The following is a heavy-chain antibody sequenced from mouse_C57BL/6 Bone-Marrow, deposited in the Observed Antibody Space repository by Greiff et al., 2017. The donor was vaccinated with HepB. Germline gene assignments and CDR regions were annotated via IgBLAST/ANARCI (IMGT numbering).Heavy chain of an antibody. J-gene: IGHJ3*01. CDR3: ARKTGTPY. D-gene: IGHD4-1*01. V-gene: IGHV3-6*01. Sequence: EVQLQESGPGLVKPSQSLSLTCSVTGYSITSGYYWNWIRQFPGNKLEWMGYISYDGSNNYNPSLKNRISITRDTSKNQFFLKLNSVTTEDTATYYCARKTGTPYWGQGTLVTVSA. CDR1: GYSITSGYY. CDR2: ISYDGSN.